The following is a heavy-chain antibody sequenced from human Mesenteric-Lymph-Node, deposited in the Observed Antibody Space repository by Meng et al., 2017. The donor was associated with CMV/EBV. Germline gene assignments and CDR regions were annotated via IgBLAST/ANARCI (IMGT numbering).Heavy chain of an antibody. J-gene: IGHJ4*02. V-gene: IGHV3-30-3*01. D-gene: IGHD1-1*01. CDR1: GFTFSRYN. CDR2: TSYDGSNK. Sequence: SGFTFSRYNMHWVRQPPGKGLEWVAVTSYDGSNKYYTDSVKGRFTISRDNSKNTLYLQMNSLRAEDTAVYYCAHRHPSDGTYLTFDYWGQGTLVTVSS. CDR3: AHRHPSDGTYLTFDY.